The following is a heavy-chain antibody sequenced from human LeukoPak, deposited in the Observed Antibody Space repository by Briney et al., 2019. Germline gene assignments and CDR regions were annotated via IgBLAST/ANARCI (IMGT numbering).Heavy chain of an antibody. J-gene: IGHJ4*02. CDR1: GYNFNHYY. CDR2: VDPDEHTT. V-gene: IGHV1-69-2*01. CDR3: SATPATTSGDH. D-gene: IGHD3-10*01. Sequence: ATVKISCKTSGYNFNHYYIHWVKEAPGEGLEWLGGVDPDEHTTVDEDKFHGRLTITADRATDTVHMELRTLRSDDTAVYYCSATPATTSGDHWGQGTLVTVSS.